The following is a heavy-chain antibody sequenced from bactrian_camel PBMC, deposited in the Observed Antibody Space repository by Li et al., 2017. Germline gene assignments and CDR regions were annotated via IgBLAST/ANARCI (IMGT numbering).Heavy chain of an antibody. CDR2: LDDVGSI. J-gene: IGHJ4*01. V-gene: IGHV3S53*01. CDR3: AAEPGLRVVNRRKMYMRAGNFNH. Sequence: HVQLVESGGGSVQAGGSLGLSCSASEVVYGTIWKAWFRQSPGKEREGVADLDDVGSINYAESVKGRFTISKDNAKSTLYLQMNNLTPEDTAMYYCAAEPGLRVVNRRKMYMRAGNFNHWGQGTQVTVS. D-gene: IGHD2*01. CDR1: EVVYGTIW.